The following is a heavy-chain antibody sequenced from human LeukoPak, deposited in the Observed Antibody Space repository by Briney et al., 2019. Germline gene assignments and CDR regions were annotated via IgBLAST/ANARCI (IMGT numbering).Heavy chain of an antibody. Sequence: PGRSLRLSCAASGFTFSSCSMNWVRQAPGKGLEWVSSISSSSSYIYYADSVKGRFTISRDNAKNSLYLQMNSLRAEDTAVYYCARGIVGATGQIDYWGQGTLVTVSS. V-gene: IGHV3-21*01. CDR1: GFTFSSCS. J-gene: IGHJ4*02. D-gene: IGHD1-26*01. CDR3: ARGIVGATGQIDY. CDR2: ISSSSSYI.